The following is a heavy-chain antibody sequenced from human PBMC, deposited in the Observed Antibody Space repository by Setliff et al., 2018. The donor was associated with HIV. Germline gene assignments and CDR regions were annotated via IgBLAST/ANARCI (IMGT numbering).Heavy chain of an antibody. V-gene: IGHV4-39*07. Sequence: SETLSLTCIVSRVSISSTSHYRGWVRQSPGRRLEWIGSIYYSGRTYYNPSLKSRVTMSVDTSTNQFSLDLTSVTAADTAVYFCAGEIAPAARLPNVGGPPPPGYYHYMDVWGKGTTVTVSS. J-gene: IGHJ6*03. D-gene: IGHD2-8*01. CDR3: AGEIAPAARLPNVGGPPPPGYYHYMDV. CDR2: IYYSGRT. CDR1: RVSISSTSHY.